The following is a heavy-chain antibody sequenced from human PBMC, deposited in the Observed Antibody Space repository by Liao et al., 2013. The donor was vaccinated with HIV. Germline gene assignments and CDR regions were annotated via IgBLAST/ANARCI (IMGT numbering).Heavy chain of an antibody. J-gene: IGHJ6*03. V-gene: IGHV4-39*07. CDR3: ARSPYTISGVVYYYMDV. CDR2: VFYNGRT. CDR1: GGSMSTSNFY. D-gene: IGHD3-3*01. Sequence: QLQLQESGPGLVKPSETLSLTCSVSGGSMSTSNFYWGWIRQPPGKGLEWIGNVFYNGRTDYNPTLRSRVTVSVDTSKNQFSLRLRFVTAADTAVYYCARSPYTISGVVYYYMDVWGKGTTVTVSS.